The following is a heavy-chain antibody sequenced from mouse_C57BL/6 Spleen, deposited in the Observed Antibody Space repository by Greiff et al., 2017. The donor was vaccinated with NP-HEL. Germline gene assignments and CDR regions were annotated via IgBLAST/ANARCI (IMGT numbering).Heavy chain of an antibody. CDR3: ARGYYGSSGAY. Sequence: EVKLMESGGGLVKPGGSLKLSCAASGFTFSDYGMHWVRQAPEKGLEWVAYISSGSSTIYYADTVKGRFTISRDNAKNTLFLQMTSLRSEDTAMYYCARGYYGSSGAYWGQGTLVTVSA. V-gene: IGHV5-17*01. J-gene: IGHJ3*01. D-gene: IGHD1-1*01. CDR2: ISSGSSTI. CDR1: GFTFSDYG.